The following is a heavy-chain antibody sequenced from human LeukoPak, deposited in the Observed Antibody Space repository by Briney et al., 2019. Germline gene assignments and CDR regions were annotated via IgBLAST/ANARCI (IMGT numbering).Heavy chain of an antibody. Sequence: SETLSLTCAVSGGSIIGYYWSWIRQPAGKGLEWIGRIYTSGSTNYNPSLKSRVTMSVDTSKNLFSLKLSSVTAADTAMYYCARAYCSGGSCYYFDNWGQGTLVTVSS. CDR3: ARAYCSGGSCYYFDN. CDR1: GGSIIGYY. V-gene: IGHV4-4*07. J-gene: IGHJ4*02. D-gene: IGHD2-15*01. CDR2: IYTSGST.